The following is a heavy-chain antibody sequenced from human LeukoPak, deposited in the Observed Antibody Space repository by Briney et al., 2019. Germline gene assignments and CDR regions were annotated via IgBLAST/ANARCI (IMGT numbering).Heavy chain of an antibody. J-gene: IGHJ4*02. V-gene: IGHV3-74*01. CDR1: GFTFSSYS. CDR3: VRQNRDFDY. D-gene: IGHD1-14*01. CDR2: INSDGVYT. Sequence: GGSLRLSCAASGFTFSSYSMHWVRQAPGKGLVWVSRINSDGVYTNYADSVKGRFTISRDNAKNTPYLQMNSLRAEDTALYYCVRQNRDFDYWGLGTLVTVSS.